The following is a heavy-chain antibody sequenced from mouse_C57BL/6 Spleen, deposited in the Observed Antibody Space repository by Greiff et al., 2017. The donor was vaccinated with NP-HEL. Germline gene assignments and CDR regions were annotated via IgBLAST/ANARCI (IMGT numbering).Heavy chain of an antibody. CDR3: ARPYGSPYWYFDV. CDR2: VYPYNGGT. Sequence: VHVKQSGPVLVKPGPSVKISCKASGFTFTDYYMHWVKQSHGKSLEWIGLVYPYNGGTSYNQKFKGKATLTVDTSSSTAYMELNSLTSEDSAVYYCARPYGSPYWYFDVWGTGTTVTVSS. CDR1: GFTFTDYY. J-gene: IGHJ1*03. D-gene: IGHD1-1*01. V-gene: IGHV1-36*01.